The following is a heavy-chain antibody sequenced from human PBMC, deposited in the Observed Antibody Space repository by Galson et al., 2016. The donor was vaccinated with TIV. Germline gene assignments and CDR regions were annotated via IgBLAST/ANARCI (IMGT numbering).Heavy chain of an antibody. D-gene: IGHD3-16*01. J-gene: IGHJ6*02. Sequence: SLRLSCAASGVTFVDYPMHWVRQPPGKGLEWISSINWRGNIVAYAHSVRGRFTITRDNGKASPYLEMTSLRPEDTAFYSCAKDRATDSSMDYVFYHAMDVWGPGTAVTVSS. CDR2: INWRGNIV. CDR3: AKDRATDSSMDYVFYHAMDV. CDR1: GVTFVDYP. V-gene: IGHV3-9*01.